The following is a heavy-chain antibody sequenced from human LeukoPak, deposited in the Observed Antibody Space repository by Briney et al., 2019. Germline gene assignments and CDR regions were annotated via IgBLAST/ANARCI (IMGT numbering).Heavy chain of an antibody. J-gene: IGHJ4*02. CDR3: ARRPSDYYDSSGYYEGYFDY. V-gene: IGHV4-39*01. CDR1: GGSISSSSYY. CDR2: IYYSGST. D-gene: IGHD3-22*01. Sequence: SETLPLTCTVSGGSISSSSYYWGWIRQPPGKGLEWIGSIYYSGSTYYNPSLKSRVTISVDTSKNQFSLKLSSVTAADTAVYYCARRPSDYYDSSGYYEGYFDYWGQGTLVTVSS.